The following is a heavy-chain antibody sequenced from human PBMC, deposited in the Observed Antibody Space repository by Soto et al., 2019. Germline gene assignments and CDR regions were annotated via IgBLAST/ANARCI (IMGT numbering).Heavy chain of an antibody. D-gene: IGHD6-19*01. CDR1: GYTFTAYL. J-gene: IGHJ5*02. Sequence: QVQLVQSGAEVKMPGASVRISCKASGYTFTAYLIHWVRQAPGQGLEWMGWINAGNGYKEYAQKFQGRINITRNISATTAYLEVTGLTPEDTAISYCARDRVAVRWFEPWGQGSLVTVSS. CDR3: ARDRVAVRWFEP. CDR2: INAGNGYK. V-gene: IGHV1-3*01.